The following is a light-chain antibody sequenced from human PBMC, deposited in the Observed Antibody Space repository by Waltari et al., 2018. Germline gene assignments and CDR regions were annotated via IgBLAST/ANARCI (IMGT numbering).Light chain of an antibody. Sequence: QSALTQPASVSGSPGQSITISCTGTSSDVGRYNLVSWYQQYPGKDPKLIIYEVSKRPSGVSDRFSCSKSANTASLTISVLQDEDEADYYCCSFAFSSTTSVIFGGGTKLAVL. V-gene: IGLV2-23*02. CDR3: CSFAFSSTTSVI. J-gene: IGLJ2*01. CDR2: EVS. CDR1: SSDVGRYNL.